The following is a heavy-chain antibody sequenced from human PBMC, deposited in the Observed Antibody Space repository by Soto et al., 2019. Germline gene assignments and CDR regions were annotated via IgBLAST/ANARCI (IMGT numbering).Heavy chain of an antibody. CDR2: ISGSGGST. J-gene: IGHJ4*02. Sequence: EVQLLESGGGLVQPGGSLRLSCAASGFTFSSYAMSWVRQAPGKGLEWVSAISGSGGSTYYADSVKGRFTISRDNSENTLYLQLNSRRAEDTSVYYCAKWDFGVEATSLGGSAIDSWGQGPLVIFSS. D-gene: IGHD3-16*01. V-gene: IGHV3-23*01. CDR1: GFTFSSYA. CDR3: AKWDFGVEATSLGGSAIDS.